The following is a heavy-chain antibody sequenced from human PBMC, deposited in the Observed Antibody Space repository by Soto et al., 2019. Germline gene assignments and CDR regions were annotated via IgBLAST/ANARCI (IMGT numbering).Heavy chain of an antibody. V-gene: IGHV3-53*05. CDR3: ARAPPPRAIAVQSPDPSVP. Sequence: GGSLRLSCAASGFTVSNNYMSWVRQAPGQGLEWVSVIYSGGSTYYADSVKGRFTISRDTSKNTLYLQMNSLRSEDTAVYYCARAPPPRAIAVQSPDPSVPWGQGTLVTVSS. D-gene: IGHD6-19*01. J-gene: IGHJ5*02. CDR2: IYSGGST. CDR1: GFTVSNNY.